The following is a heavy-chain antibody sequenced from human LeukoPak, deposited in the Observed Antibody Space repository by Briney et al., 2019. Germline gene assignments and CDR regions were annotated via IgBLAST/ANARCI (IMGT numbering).Heavy chain of an antibody. CDR2: IYYSGST. D-gene: IGHD2-21*02. J-gene: IGHJ4*02. CDR1: GGSISSSSYY. CDR3: ARDHYHKIHSVMVTAPDY. V-gene: IGHV4-39*02. Sequence: SETLSLTCTVSGGSISSSSYYWGWIRQPPGKGLEWIGSIYYSGSTYYNPSLKSRVTISVDTSKNQFSLKLSSVTAADTAVYYCARDHYHKIHSVMVTAPDYWGQGTLVIVSS.